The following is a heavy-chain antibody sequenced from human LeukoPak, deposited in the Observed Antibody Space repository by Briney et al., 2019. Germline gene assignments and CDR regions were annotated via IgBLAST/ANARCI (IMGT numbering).Heavy chain of an antibody. CDR3: ARRVGNYFDY. CDR1: GGSISTSPYY. D-gene: IGHD3-10*01. J-gene: IGHJ4*02. V-gene: IGHV4-39*01. CDR2: IYYSGNT. Sequence: LETLSLTCSVSGGSISTSPYYWGWIRQPPRKGLEWIGDIYYSGNTYYNPSLKSRVTISVDTSKNQVSLKVSSVTAADTAVYYCARRVGNYFDYWGQGTLVTVSS.